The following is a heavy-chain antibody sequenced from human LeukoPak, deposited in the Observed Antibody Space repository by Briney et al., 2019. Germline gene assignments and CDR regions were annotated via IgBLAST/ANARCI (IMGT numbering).Heavy chain of an antibody. J-gene: IGHJ3*02. V-gene: IGHV3-21*01. CDR3: ARDQYYSDSSGYPYDI. Sequence: GGSLRLSCEASGFSFSIYNMNWVRLAPGKGLEWVSSISGSSSHVWYADSVKGRFTSSRDNAKNSLYLQMSGLRVEDTAVYYCARDQYYSDSSGYPYDIWGQGTMVTVSS. CDR2: ISGSSSHV. D-gene: IGHD3-22*01. CDR1: GFSFSIYN.